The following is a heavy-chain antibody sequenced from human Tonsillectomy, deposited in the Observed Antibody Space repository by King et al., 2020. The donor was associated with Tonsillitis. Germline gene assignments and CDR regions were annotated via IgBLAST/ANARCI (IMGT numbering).Heavy chain of an antibody. CDR1: GFTFSTYA. J-gene: IGHJ4*02. D-gene: IGHD1-14*01. CDR2: ISGSGGST. CDR3: ANTPANPYDN. V-gene: IGHV3-23*04. Sequence: VQLVQSGGGLVQPGGSLRLSCAASGFTFSTYAMNWVRQAPGKGLEWVSAISGSGGSTYYADSVKGRFTISRDNSKDTLYLQMNSLRAEDTAIYYCANTPANPYDNWGQGTLVTVSS.